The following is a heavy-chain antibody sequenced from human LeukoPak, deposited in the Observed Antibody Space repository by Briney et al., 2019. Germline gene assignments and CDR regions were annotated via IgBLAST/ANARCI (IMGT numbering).Heavy chain of an antibody. V-gene: IGHV3-9*01. D-gene: IGHD3-22*01. J-gene: IGHJ4*02. Sequence: GGSLRLSCAASGFTFDDYAMHWVRQAPGKGLEWVSGISWNSGSIGYADSVKGRFTISRDNSKNTLYLQMNSLRAEDTAVYYCARVVYDSSGYYCDYWGQGTLVTVSS. CDR3: ARVVYDSSGYYCDY. CDR2: ISWNSGSI. CDR1: GFTFDDYA.